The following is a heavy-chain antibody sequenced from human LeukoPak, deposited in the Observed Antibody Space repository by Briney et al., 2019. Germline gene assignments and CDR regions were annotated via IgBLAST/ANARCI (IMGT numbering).Heavy chain of an antibody. D-gene: IGHD5-12*01. Sequence: SGTLSLTCAVYGGSLSGYYWSWIRQPPGKGLEWIGEINHSGSTNYNPSLKSRLTISVDTSKNQFSLKLSSVTAADTAVYYCARDSVATTIDYWGQGTLVTVSS. CDR2: INHSGST. V-gene: IGHV4-34*01. CDR1: GGSLSGYY. CDR3: ARDSVATTIDY. J-gene: IGHJ4*02.